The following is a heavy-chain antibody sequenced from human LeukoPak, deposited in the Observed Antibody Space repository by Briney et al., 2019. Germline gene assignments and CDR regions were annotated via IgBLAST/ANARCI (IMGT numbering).Heavy chain of an antibody. CDR1: GGSISSSSYY. Sequence: PSETLSLTCTVSGGSISSSSYYWGWIRQPPGKGLEWIGSIYYSGSTNYNPSLKSRVTISVDTSKNQFSLKLSSVTAADTAVYYCARRKSKGDGHNYGNWFDPWGQGTLVTVSS. D-gene: IGHD5-24*01. J-gene: IGHJ5*02. CDR3: ARRKSKGDGHNYGNWFDP. V-gene: IGHV4-39*07. CDR2: IYYSGST.